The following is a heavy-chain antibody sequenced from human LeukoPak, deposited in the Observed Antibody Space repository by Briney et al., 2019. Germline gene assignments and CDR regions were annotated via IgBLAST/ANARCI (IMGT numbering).Heavy chain of an antibody. J-gene: IGHJ4*02. CDR3: VIVRGYFDSSGSDY. CDR1: GFTFSSYT. D-gene: IGHD3-9*01. Sequence: GGSLRLSCSASGFTFSSYTIHWVRQAPGKGLEFVSAITNNEGNTYYADSVKGRFTISRDNSKNTVYLQMSSLRAEDTAVYYCVIVRGYFDSSGSDYWGQGTLVTVSS. V-gene: IGHV3-64D*06. CDR2: ITNNEGNT.